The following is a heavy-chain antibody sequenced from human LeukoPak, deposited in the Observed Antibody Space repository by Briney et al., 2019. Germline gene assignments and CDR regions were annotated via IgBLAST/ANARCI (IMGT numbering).Heavy chain of an antibody. J-gene: IGHJ4*02. CDR1: GYTFTGYY. CDR2: INPNSGST. D-gene: IGHD3-3*01. CDR3: ARDSITIFGVVSLDY. V-gene: IGHV1-2*02. Sequence: ASVKVSCKASGYTFTGYYMHWVRQAPGQGLEWMGWINPNSGSTNYAQKFQGRVTMTRDTSISTAYMELSRLRSDDTAVYYCARDSITIFGVVSLDYWGQGTLVTVSS.